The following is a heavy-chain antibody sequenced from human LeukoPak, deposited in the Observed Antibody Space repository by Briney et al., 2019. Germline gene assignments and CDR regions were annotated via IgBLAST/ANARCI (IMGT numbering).Heavy chain of an antibody. D-gene: IGHD1-7*01. CDR3: FGITVTDVPY. Sequence: GGSLRLSCAASGLPFSHSGMHWVRQAPGKGLEWVAFIRYDGSNKYYADPVKGRFTISRDNSKNALYPQMNSLRGEDTAVYYCFGITVTDVPYWGQGTLVTVSS. J-gene: IGHJ4*02. CDR1: GLPFSHSG. CDR2: IRYDGSNK. V-gene: IGHV3-30*02.